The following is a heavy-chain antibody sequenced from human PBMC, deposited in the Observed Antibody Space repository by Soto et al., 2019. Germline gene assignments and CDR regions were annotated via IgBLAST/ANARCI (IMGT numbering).Heavy chain of an antibody. J-gene: IGHJ5*02. CDR3: TIPRGPMIRP. CDR1: GFTFNDHY. D-gene: IGHD3-22*01. CDR2: IKSKTDGGTT. V-gene: IGHV3-15*01. Sequence: GGSLRLSCAASGFTFNDHYMTWFRQAPGKGLEWVGRIKSKTDGGTTDYAAPVKGRFTISRDDSKNTMYLQMNSLKTEDTAVYYCTIPRGPMIRPWGQGTLVTVS.